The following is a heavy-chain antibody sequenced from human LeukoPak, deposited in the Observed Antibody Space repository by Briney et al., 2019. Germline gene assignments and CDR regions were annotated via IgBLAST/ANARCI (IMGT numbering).Heavy chain of an antibody. CDR2: IFHTEST. D-gene: IGHD3-16*01. J-gene: IGHJ4*02. Sequence: SETLSLTCAVSGGSFTVYYWSWIRQSPGQGLEWIGEIFHTESTIYNPSLESRVTISVDTSKSQFSLNLNSVTAADTAVYYCVGGHDHIWGMSNYWGRGTQVTVSS. V-gene: IGHV4-34*01. CDR3: VGGHDHIWGMSNY. CDR1: GGSFTVYY.